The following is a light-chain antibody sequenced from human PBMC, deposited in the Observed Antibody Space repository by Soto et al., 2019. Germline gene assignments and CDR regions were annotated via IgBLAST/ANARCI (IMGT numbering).Light chain of an antibody. V-gene: IGKV3-11*01. CDR2: DAS. CDR3: QPRANWPLT. J-gene: IGKJ4*01. Sequence: MVLRRAGSTLCLSPGERATLSCRASQSVSSHFAWYQQKPDQAPRLLIYDASNRATGIPARFRGSGSGTDFTLTISSLEPEDFAVYYCQPRANWPLTFGGGTKVDIK. CDR1: QSVSSH.